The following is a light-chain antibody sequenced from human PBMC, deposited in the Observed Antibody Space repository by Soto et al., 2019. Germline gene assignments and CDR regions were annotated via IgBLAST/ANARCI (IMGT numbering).Light chain of an antibody. CDR3: QVWDSSSANVV. CDR1: NIGSKS. J-gene: IGLJ2*01. V-gene: IGLV3-21*02. Sequence: SYELTQPPSVSVVPGQTARISCGGNNIGSKSVHWYQQKPGRAPVLVVYDDRDRPSGIPERFSGSNSGGTATLTISRVEVGDEADYWCQVWDSSSANVVFGGGTKVTVL. CDR2: DDR.